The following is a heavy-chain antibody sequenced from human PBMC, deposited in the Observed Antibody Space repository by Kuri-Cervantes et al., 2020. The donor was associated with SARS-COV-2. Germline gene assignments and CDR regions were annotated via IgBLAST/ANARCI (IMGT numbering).Heavy chain of an antibody. CDR3: ARDLFGGGGYYYGMDV. CDR1: GFTFSSYA. CDR2: ISYDGSNK. J-gene: IGHJ6*02. Sequence: GGSLRPSCAAFGFTFSSYAMHWVRQAPGKGLEWVAVISYDGSNKYYADSVKGRFTISRDNSKNTLYLQMNSLRAEDTAVYYCARDLFGGGGYYYGMDVWGQGTTVTVSS. D-gene: IGHD4-23*01. V-gene: IGHV3-30-3*01.